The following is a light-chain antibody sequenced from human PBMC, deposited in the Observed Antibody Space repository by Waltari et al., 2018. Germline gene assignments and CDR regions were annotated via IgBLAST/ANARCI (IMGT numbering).Light chain of an antibody. CDR3: HHYYIPPLT. CDR1: QSLFSSSNIKPY. V-gene: IGKV4-1*01. CDR2: WAA. Sequence: DIVMTQSPDSLAVSLGERATINCKSSQSLFSSSNIKPYIAWYKHKPGPPPKLPIYWAALRASGVPDRFRGSGSGTDFTLTISSLQAEDVAVYYCHHYYIPPLTFGQGTRLEI. J-gene: IGKJ5*01.